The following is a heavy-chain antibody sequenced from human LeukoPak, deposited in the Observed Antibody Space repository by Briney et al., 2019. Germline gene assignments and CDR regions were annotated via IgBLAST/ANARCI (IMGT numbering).Heavy chain of an antibody. V-gene: IGHV3-48*02. Sequence: GGSLRLSCAASGFTFSYYSMNWVRQAPGKGLEWISYSNTDGTISYADSVEGRFTISRDNAENSLYLQMNSLRDEDTAVYFCVRDRDYAFDFWGQGTMVTVSS. CDR3: VRDRDYAFDF. CDR2: SNTDGTI. CDR1: GFTFSYYS. J-gene: IGHJ3*01.